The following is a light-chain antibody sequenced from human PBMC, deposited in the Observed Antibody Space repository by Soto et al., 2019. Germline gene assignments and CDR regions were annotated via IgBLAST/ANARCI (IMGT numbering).Light chain of an antibody. V-gene: IGLV2-11*01. J-gene: IGLJ1*01. CDR2: DVS. Sequence: LTQPRSVSGSPGQSVTISCTGTSSDVGGYNYVSWYLQHPGKAPKVMIYDVSKRPSGVPDRFSGSKSGNTASLTISGLQSEDEADYYCCSFAGNYIYVFGTGTKVTVL. CDR3: CSFAGNYIYV. CDR1: SSDVGGYNY.